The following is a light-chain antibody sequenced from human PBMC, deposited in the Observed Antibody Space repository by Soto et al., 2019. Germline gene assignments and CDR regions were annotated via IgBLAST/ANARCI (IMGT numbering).Light chain of an antibody. CDR2: SNN. Sequence: QSVLTQPPSASGTPGQRVTIACSGSSSNIGSSTVNWYQQLPGTAPKLLIYSNNQRPSGVPDRFSGSKSGTSASLAISGLQSEDEDDYYCAAWDYSLNGVVFGGGTKLTVL. CDR3: AAWDYSLNGVV. J-gene: IGLJ2*01. CDR1: SSNIGSST. V-gene: IGLV1-44*01.